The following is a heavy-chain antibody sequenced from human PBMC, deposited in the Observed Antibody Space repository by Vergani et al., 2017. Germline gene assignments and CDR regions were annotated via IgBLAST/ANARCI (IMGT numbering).Heavy chain of an antibody. CDR3: AGEMEGYYGDSPGRDY. J-gene: IGHJ4*02. V-gene: IGHV1-18*04. Sequence: QVQLVQSGAEVKTPGASVTVSCKASGYTFTSYGISWVRQAPGQGLEWMGWISAHNGNTNYAQKLQGRVTMTTDTSTSTAYMELRSLRSDDTAVYYCAGEMEGYYGDSPGRDYWGQGTLVTVSS. CDR2: ISAHNGNT. D-gene: IGHD4-17*01. CDR1: GYTFTSYG.